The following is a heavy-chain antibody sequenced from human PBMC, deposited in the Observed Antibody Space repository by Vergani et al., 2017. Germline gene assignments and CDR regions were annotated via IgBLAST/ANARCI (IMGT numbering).Heavy chain of an antibody. V-gene: IGHV3-21*01. D-gene: IGHD7-27*01. J-gene: IGHJ4*02. Sequence: EVQLVESGGGLVQPGGSLRLSCAASGFTFSNYWMQWVRQAPGKGLEWVSSISSSSSYIYYADSVKGRFTISRDNAKNSLYLQMNSLRAEDTAVYYCASWGLEAAGGDYWGQGTLVTVSS. CDR1: GFTFSNYW. CDR3: ASWGLEAAGGDY. CDR2: ISSSSSYI.